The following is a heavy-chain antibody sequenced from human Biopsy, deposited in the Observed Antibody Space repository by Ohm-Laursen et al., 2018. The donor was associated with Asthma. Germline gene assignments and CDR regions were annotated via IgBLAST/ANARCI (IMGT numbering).Heavy chain of an antibody. D-gene: IGHD1-7*01. J-gene: IGHJ6*02. V-gene: IGHV1-69*13. Sequence: SVKVSCNASGGTFSSYAISWVRQAPGQGLEWMGGIIPIFGTANYAQKFQGRVTITADESTSTAYMELSSLRSEDTAVYYCAREPHNSYLAPLRTKFNYYYYGMDVWGQGTTVTVSS. CDR2: IIPIFGTA. CDR3: AREPHNSYLAPLRTKFNYYYYGMDV. CDR1: GGTFSSYA.